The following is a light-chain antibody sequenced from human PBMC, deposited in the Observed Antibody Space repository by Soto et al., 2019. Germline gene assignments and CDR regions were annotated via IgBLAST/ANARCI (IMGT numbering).Light chain of an antibody. CDR2: QVN. CDR1: SSDFGGYNY. CDR3: SSYTDRNTRV. V-gene: IGLV2-14*01. Sequence: QSVLTQPASVSGSPGQSITISCTGTSSDFGGYNYVSWYQHHPGKAPKLIIYQVNNRPSGVSNRFSGSKSGNAASLTIFGLLAEDEADYYSSSYTDRNTRVFGTGTKVTVL. J-gene: IGLJ1*01.